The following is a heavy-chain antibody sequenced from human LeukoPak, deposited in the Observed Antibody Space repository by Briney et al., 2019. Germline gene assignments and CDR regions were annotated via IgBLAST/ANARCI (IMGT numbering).Heavy chain of an antibody. CDR1: GYTFTSYG. J-gene: IGHJ5*02. CDR2: INAYNGNT. V-gene: IGHV1-18*01. Sequence: ASVKVSCKASGYTFTSYGISWVRQAPGQGLEWMGWINAYNGNTNYAQMFQGRVTMTTDTSTSTAYMELRSLRSDDTAVYYCARDGAANIPRFDPWGQGTLVTVSS. CDR3: ARDGAANIPRFDP. D-gene: IGHD1-26*01.